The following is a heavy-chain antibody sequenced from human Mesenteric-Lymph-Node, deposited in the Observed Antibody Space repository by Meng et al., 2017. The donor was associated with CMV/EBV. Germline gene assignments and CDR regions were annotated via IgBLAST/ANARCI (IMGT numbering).Heavy chain of an antibody. V-gene: IGHV3-30*04. D-gene: IGHD2-21*01. CDR2: ISYDGSNK. CDR3: ARDGYCGGDCYNYNWFDP. J-gene: IGHJ5*02. CDR1: GFTFSSYA. Sequence: GGSLRLSCAASGFTFSSYAMHWVRQAPGKGLEWVAVISYDGSNKYYAHSVKDRFTISRDNSKNTLYLQMNSLRAEDTAVYYCARDGYCGGDCYNYNWFDPWGQGTLVTVSS.